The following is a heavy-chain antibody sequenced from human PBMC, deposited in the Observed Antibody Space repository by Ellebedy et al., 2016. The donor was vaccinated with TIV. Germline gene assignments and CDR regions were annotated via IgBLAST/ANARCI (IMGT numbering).Heavy chain of an antibody. CDR1: GFTFSDYY. CDR3: ARGAMAAAGDDY. D-gene: IGHD6-13*01. J-gene: IGHJ4*02. CDR2: ISTSGNDI. Sequence: GESLKISCAASGFTFSDYYMSWIRQSPGRGLEWISHISTSGNDINYADSVKGRFTISRDNAKNSLYLQMNSLRAEDTAVYYCARGAMAAAGDDYWGQGTLVTVSS. V-gene: IGHV3-11*04.